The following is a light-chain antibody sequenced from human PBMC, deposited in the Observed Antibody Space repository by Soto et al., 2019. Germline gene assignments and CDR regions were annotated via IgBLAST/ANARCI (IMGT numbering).Light chain of an antibody. CDR3: HSYDSRLNFYV. V-gene: IGLV1-40*01. CDR1: NSNIGAGFA. J-gene: IGLJ1*01. CDR2: GNN. Sequence: QSVLTQPPSVSGAPGQRVTISCTGSNSNIGAGFAVHWYQQLPGTAPKLLIHGNNNRPSGVPDRFSGSKSDTSASLAITGLQADDEADYYCHSYDSRLNFYVFGTGTKLTVL.